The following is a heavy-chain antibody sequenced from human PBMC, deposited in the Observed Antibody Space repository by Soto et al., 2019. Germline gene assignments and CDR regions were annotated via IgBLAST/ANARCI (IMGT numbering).Heavy chain of an antibody. CDR3: ARDCSSTSCYGGHFDY. Sequence: PGGSLRLSCAASGFTFSNYGMHWVRQAPGKGLEWVSSISSSGNYMYYADSVKGRFTISRDNAKNSLYLQMNSLRAEDTAVYYCARDCSSTSCYGGHFDYWGQGT. CDR1: GFTFSNYG. CDR2: ISSSGNYM. V-gene: IGHV3-21*01. D-gene: IGHD2-2*01. J-gene: IGHJ4*02.